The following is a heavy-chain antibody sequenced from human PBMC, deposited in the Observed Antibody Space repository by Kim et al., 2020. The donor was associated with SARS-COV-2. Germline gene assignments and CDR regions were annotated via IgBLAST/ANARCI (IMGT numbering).Heavy chain of an antibody. CDR2: ISWNSGSI. CDR1: GFTFDGYA. J-gene: IGHJ4*03. Sequence: GGSLRLSCAASGFTFDGYAMHWVRQDPGKGLEWVSGISWNSGSIGYADSVKGRFTISRDNAKSSLYLQMNSLRAEDTALYYCATDMYSSSSNEGYFDYWG. CDR3: ATDMYSSSSNEGYFDY. V-gene: IGHV3-9*01. D-gene: IGHD6-6*01.